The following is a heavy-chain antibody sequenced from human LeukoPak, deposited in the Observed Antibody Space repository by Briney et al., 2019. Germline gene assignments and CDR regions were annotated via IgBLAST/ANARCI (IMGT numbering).Heavy chain of an antibody. Sequence: SETLSLTCTVSGGSISSYYWSWIRQPAGKGLEWIGRIYTSGSTNYNPSLKSRVTMSVDTSKNQFSLKLSSVTAADMAVYYCARLAGIAAAGTFDYWGQGTLVTVSS. CDR1: GGSISSYY. J-gene: IGHJ4*02. CDR3: ARLAGIAAAGTFDY. V-gene: IGHV4-4*07. D-gene: IGHD6-13*01. CDR2: IYTSGST.